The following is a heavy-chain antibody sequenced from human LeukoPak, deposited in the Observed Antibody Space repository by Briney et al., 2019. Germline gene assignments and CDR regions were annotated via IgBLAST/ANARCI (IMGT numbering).Heavy chain of an antibody. J-gene: IGHJ4*02. CDR1: GLTFNYAW. CDR2: IKSKTDGGTT. V-gene: IGHV3-15*01. CDR3: ATAAGGLRASD. Sequence: GGSLRLSRAASGLTFNYAWMSWVRQAPGKGLEWVGRIKSKTDGGTTEYAAPVKGRFSISRDDSKNTLYLQMNSLKTEDTAVYFCATAAGGLRASDWGQGTLVTVSS. D-gene: IGHD6-13*01.